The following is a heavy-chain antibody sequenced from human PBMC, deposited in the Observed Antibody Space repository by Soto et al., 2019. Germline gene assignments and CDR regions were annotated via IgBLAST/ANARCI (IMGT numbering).Heavy chain of an antibody. Sequence: GGSLRLSCAASGFTFSGSAMHWVRQASGKGLEWVGRIRSKANSYATAYAASVKGRFTISRDDSKNTAYLQMNSLKTEDTAVYYCTRHGVAYYGMDVWGQGTTVTVSS. CDR3: TRHGVAYYGMDV. D-gene: IGHD2-15*01. V-gene: IGHV3-73*01. CDR1: GFTFSGSA. J-gene: IGHJ6*02. CDR2: IRSKANSYAT.